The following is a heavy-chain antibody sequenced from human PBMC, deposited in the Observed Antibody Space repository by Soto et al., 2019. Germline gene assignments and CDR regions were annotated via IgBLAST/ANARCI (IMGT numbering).Heavy chain of an antibody. V-gene: IGHV3-23*01. J-gene: IGHJ6*02. Sequence: GGSLRLSCAASGFTFSSYAMSWVRQAPGKGLEWVSAISGSGVNTYYAGSVKGRFTISRDNSKNTLYLQMNSLRAEDTAVYYCAKVLTWQQSIYYYYGMDVWGQGTTVTVSS. CDR3: AKVLTWQQSIYYYYGMDV. CDR2: ISGSGVNT. D-gene: IGHD3-9*01. CDR1: GFTFSSYA.